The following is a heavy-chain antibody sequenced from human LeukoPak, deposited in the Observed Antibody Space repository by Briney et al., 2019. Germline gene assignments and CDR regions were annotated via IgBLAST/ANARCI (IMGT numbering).Heavy chain of an antibody. CDR3: AKSLDY. V-gene: IGHV3-7*01. J-gene: IGHJ4*02. Sequence: GGSLRLSCAASGFTFSTSWMDWVRQAPGKGLEWVANIKQDGSEAYYVDSAKGRFTISRDNAKNSLYLQMDSLRVDDTAIYYCAKSLDYWGQGTLVTVSS. CDR2: IKQDGSEA. CDR1: GFTFSTSW.